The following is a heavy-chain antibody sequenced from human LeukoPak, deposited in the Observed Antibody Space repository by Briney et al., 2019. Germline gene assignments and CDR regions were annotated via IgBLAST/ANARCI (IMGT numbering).Heavy chain of an antibody. V-gene: IGHV3-30*18. Sequence: GRSQRLSCAASGFTFSSNGMHWGRQAPGKGLEWVAVISYDGSNKYYADSVKGRFTISRDNSKNTLYLQMNSLRAEDTAVYYCAKDIGDGYNWYDYWGQGTLVSVSS. CDR2: ISYDGSNK. CDR1: GFTFSSNG. D-gene: IGHD5-24*01. J-gene: IGHJ4*02. CDR3: AKDIGDGYNWYDY.